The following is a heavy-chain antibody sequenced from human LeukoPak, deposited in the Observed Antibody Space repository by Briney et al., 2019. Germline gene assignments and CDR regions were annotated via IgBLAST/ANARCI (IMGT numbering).Heavy chain of an antibody. Sequence: ASVKVSCKASGYTFTGYYMHWVRQAPGQGLEWMGWINPNSGGTNYAQKFQGRVTMTRDTSISTAYMELSRLRSEDTAVYYCARAVFPTIYDSSGYYFDYWGQGTLVTVSS. CDR2: INPNSGGT. V-gene: IGHV1-2*02. D-gene: IGHD3-22*01. J-gene: IGHJ4*02. CDR1: GYTFTGYY. CDR3: ARAVFPTIYDSSGYYFDY.